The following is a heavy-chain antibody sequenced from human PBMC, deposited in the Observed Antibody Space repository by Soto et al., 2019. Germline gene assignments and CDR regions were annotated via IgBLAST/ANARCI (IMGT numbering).Heavy chain of an antibody. D-gene: IGHD3-16*01. Sequence: QVQLVQSGDEVRKPGSSVKVSCKASGYIFVNYGIAWVRQAPGQGLEWMGWISPYSGNTHYASKVQGRLTMTTDTSASPDYMVLGSLTSDDTAVYYCAMGDKSVTPTPRDVWGQGTTVTVSS. CDR1: GYIFVNYG. CDR2: ISPYSGNT. CDR3: AMGDKSVTPTPRDV. V-gene: IGHV1-18*01. J-gene: IGHJ6*02.